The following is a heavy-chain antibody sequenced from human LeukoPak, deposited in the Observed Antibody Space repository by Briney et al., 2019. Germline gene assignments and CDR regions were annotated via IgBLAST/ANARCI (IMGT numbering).Heavy chain of an antibody. Sequence: SETLSLTCTVSGGSIGNNNYYWGWIRQPPGKGLEWIGSIYYSGNTYYNPSLESRVTISVDTSKNQFSLKLRSVTAADTAVYYCARGRYSSGFGGNYYYYYMDVWGKGTTVTVSS. J-gene: IGHJ6*03. V-gene: IGHV4-39*07. CDR1: GGSIGNNNYY. CDR3: ARGRYSSGFGGNYYYYYMDV. D-gene: IGHD5-18*01. CDR2: IYYSGNT.